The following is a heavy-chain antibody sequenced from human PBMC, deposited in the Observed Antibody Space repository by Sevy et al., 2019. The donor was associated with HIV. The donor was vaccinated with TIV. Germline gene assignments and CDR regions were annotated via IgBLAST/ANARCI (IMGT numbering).Heavy chain of an antibody. Sequence: GESLKISCKGSGYSFTSYWIGWVRQMPGKGLEWMGIIYPGDSDTRYSPSFQGQFTISADKSISTAYLQWSSLKASDTAMYYCARHQPIYDFWSGYYYYYYYMDVWGKGTTVTVSS. CDR3: ARHQPIYDFWSGYYYYYYYMDV. D-gene: IGHD3-3*01. V-gene: IGHV5-51*01. J-gene: IGHJ6*03. CDR1: GYSFTSYW. CDR2: IYPGDSDT.